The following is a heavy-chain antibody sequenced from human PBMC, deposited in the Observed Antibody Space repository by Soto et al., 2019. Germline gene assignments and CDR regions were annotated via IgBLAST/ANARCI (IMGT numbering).Heavy chain of an antibody. V-gene: IGHV4-30-2*01. CDR2: IYQAGSI. D-gene: IGHD2-21*02. CDR1: GGSISSGTYS. Sequence: SETLSLTCAVSGGSISSGTYSWAWVRQPPGKGLEWIGYIYQAGSIHYNPSLKSRVTFSVDESKNQFSLNLTSVTAADTAVYYCANFVEGPATLPYWGQGNLVT. J-gene: IGHJ4*02. CDR3: ANFVEGPATLPY.